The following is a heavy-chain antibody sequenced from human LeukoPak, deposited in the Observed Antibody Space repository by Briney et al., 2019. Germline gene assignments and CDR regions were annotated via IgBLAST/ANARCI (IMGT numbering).Heavy chain of an antibody. D-gene: IGHD6-6*01. CDR1: GFTFNNYA. J-gene: IGHJ4*02. CDR3: AKSSLVVPYDY. V-gene: IGHV3-23*01. CDR2: ITGSGGRT. Sequence: GGALRLSCAASGFTFNNYAMSWVRQAPGKGLEWVSTITGSGGRTYYADSVKGRFTISRDNSKNTLYLQMDSLRADDTAVYYCAKSSLVVPYDYWGQGTLVTVSS.